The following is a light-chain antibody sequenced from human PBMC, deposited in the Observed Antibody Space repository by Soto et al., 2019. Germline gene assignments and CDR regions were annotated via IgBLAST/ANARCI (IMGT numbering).Light chain of an antibody. CDR1: QSVSSTY. V-gene: IGKV3-20*01. J-gene: IGKJ4*01. Sequence: EIVLTQSPGTLSLSPGERATLSCRASQSVSSTYLAWYQQKPGQSPRLLIYGASSRATGITDRYSGSGSWTDFPLTISRLEPEDFAVYYCQHYGSLVLTFGGGPKVEIK. CDR2: GAS. CDR3: QHYGSLVLT.